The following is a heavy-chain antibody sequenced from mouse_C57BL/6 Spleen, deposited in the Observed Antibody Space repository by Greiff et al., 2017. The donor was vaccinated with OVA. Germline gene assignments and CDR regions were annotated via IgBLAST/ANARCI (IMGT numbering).Heavy chain of an antibody. CDR3: ARRGTTGVATDY. CDR2: INPNYGTT. J-gene: IGHJ2*01. V-gene: IGHV1-39*01. CDR1: GYSFTDYN. Sequence: VQLQQSGPELVKPGASVQISCTASGYSFTDYNMNWVKQSHGTSLEWIGVINPNYGTTSYNQKFKGKATLTVDQSSSTAYMQLNSLTSEDSAVYYCARRGTTGVATDYWGQGTTLTVSS. D-gene: IGHD1-1*01.